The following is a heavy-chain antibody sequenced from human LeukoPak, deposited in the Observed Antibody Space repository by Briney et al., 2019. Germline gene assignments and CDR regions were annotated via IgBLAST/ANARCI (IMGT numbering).Heavy chain of an antibody. CDR2: ISSDGNDK. J-gene: IGHJ4*02. CDR1: GVTFSSYG. Sequence: GGSLRLSCAASGVTFSSYGMHWVRQAPGKGLEWVALISSDGNDKLYGDSVKGRFTISRDDSKSTLYLQMNSLRAEDTAVYYCTAKVIRGNSGDDYDDWGQGTLVTVSS. CDR3: TAKVIRGNSGDDYDD. D-gene: IGHD5-12*01. V-gene: IGHV3-30*03.